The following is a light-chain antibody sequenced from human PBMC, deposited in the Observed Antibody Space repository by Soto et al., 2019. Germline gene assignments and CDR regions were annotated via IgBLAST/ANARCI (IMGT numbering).Light chain of an antibody. Sequence: EIVMTQSPATLSVSTGERATLSCRASQGIKDYVAWFQQKPGQAPRLLIYGASTRATAIPARFSGSGSGTEFTLSISSLQSEDFAVYYCQQYNNWPPAWTFGQGTKVDI. CDR2: GAS. CDR3: QQYNNWPPAWT. CDR1: QGIKDY. V-gene: IGKV3-15*01. J-gene: IGKJ1*01.